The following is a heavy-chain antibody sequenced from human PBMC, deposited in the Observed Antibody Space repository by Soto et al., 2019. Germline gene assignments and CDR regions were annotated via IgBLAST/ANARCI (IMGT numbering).Heavy chain of an antibody. Sequence: ASVKVSCKASGYTFTSYGISWVRQAPGQGLEWMGWISAYNGNTNYAQKLQGRVTMTTDTSTSTAYMELRSLRSDDTAVYYCARGVAVAGQFYNRFDPWGQGTLVTVSS. CDR1: GYTFTSYG. CDR3: ARGVAVAGQFYNRFDP. V-gene: IGHV1-18*01. D-gene: IGHD6-19*01. J-gene: IGHJ5*02. CDR2: ISAYNGNT.